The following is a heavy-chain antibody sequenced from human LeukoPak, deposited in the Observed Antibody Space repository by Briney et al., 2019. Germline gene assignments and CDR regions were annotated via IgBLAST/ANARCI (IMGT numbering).Heavy chain of an antibody. D-gene: IGHD3-9*01. Sequence: GGSLRLSCAASGFTFDDYGMSWVRQAPGKGLEWVSGINWNGGSTGYADSVKGRFTISRDNSKNTLYLQMNSLRAEDTAVYYCAKLLIPIHYFDYWGQGTLVTVSS. J-gene: IGHJ4*02. V-gene: IGHV3-20*04. CDR2: INWNGGST. CDR3: AKLLIPIHYFDY. CDR1: GFTFDDYG.